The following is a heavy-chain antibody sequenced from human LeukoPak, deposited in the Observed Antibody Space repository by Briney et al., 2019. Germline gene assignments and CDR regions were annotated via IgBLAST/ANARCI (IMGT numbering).Heavy chain of an antibody. V-gene: IGHV1-18*01. CDR1: GYTFTSYG. J-gene: IGHJ5*02. CDR3: ARGLISAVAGYWFDP. CDR2: ISAYDDNT. Sequence: ASVKVSCKASGYTFTSYGISWVRQAPGQGLEWMGWISAYDDNTNYAQKLQGRVTMTTDTSTSTAYMELRSLRSDDTAVYYCARGLISAVAGYWFDPWGQGTLVTVSS. D-gene: IGHD6-19*01.